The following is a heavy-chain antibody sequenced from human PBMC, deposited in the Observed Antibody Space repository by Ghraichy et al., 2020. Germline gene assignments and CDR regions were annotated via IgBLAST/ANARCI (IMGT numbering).Heavy chain of an antibody. Sequence: GGSLRLSCAASGFTFSSYAMSWVRQAPGKGLEWVSAISGSGGSTYYADSVKGRFTISRDNSKNTLYLQMNSLRAEDTAVYYCAKVETGHTLLYYFDYWGQGTLVTVSS. J-gene: IGHJ4*02. V-gene: IGHV3-23*01. CDR3: AKVETGHTLLYYFDY. CDR2: ISGSGGST. D-gene: IGHD3-3*01. CDR1: GFTFSSYA.